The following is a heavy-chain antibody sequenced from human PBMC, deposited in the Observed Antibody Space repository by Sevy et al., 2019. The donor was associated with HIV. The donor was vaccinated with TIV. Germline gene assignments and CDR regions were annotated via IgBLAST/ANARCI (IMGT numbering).Heavy chain of an antibody. CDR3: ATGTYDFWRGYSGGDY. V-gene: IGHV3-30-3*01. D-gene: IGHD3-3*01. CDR2: ISYDGSNK. CDR1: GFTFSSYA. J-gene: IGHJ4*02. Sequence: GGSLRLSCAASGFTFSSYAMHWVRQAPGKGLEWVAVISYDGSNKYYADSVKGRFTISRDNSKNTLYLQMNSLRAEDTAVYYCATGTYDFWRGYSGGDYWGQGTLVTVSS.